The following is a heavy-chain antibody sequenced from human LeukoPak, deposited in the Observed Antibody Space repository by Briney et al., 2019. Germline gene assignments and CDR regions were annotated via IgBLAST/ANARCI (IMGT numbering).Heavy chain of an antibody. D-gene: IGHD1-26*01. V-gene: IGHV3-74*01. J-gene: IGHJ4*02. Sequence: TGGSLRLSCAASGFTFKLYWMHWVRQVPGKGPVWVARINDDGSDTVYADSVKGRFTISRDDAKNMLFLQMNSLRAEDTAVYYCAKDQGDSGSPIYEFDYWGQGTLVTVSS. CDR3: AKDQGDSGSPIYEFDY. CDR1: GFTFKLYW. CDR2: INDDGSDT.